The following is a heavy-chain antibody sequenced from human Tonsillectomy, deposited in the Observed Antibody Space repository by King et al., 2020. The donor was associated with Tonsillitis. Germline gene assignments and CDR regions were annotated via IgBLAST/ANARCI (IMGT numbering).Heavy chain of an antibody. J-gene: IGHJ2*01. D-gene: IGHD6-13*01. CDR1: GYSISSGYY. CDR3: ARPRRSWSDDWFFAL. V-gene: IGHV4-38-2*01. CDR2: IYHSGTT. Sequence: VQLQESGPGLVKPSETLSLTCAVSGYSISSGYYWGWIRQPPGKGLEWIGSIYHSGTTYYNPSLKRRATIPVDTSKNQFSLRLSSLTAADTAVYYCARPRRSWSDDWFFALWGRGTLVTVSS.